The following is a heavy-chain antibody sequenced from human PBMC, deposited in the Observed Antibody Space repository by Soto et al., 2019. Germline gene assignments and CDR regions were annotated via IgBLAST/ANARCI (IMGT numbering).Heavy chain of an antibody. D-gene: IGHD4-17*01. CDR1: GFTFTSSA. Sequence: SVKVSCKASGFTFTSSAVQWVRQARGQRLEWIGWIVVGSGSTNYAQKFQERVTITRDMSTSTAYMELSSLRSEDTAVYYCAAGKGTTGYYYGMDVWGQGTTVTVSS. V-gene: IGHV1-58*01. CDR2: IVVGSGST. J-gene: IGHJ6*02. CDR3: AAGKGTTGYYYGMDV.